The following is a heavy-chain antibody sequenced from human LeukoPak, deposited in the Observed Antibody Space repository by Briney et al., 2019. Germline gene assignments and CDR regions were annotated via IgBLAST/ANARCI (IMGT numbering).Heavy chain of an antibody. CDR1: GFTFSSYA. J-gene: IGHJ4*02. V-gene: IGHV3-23*01. D-gene: IGHD5-18*01. CDR2: ISGSGGST. CDR3: AKGRIQLWAYYFDY. Sequence: GGSLRLSCAASGFTFSSYAMSWVRQAPGKGLEWVSAISGSGGSTYYADSVKGRFTISRDNSKNTLYLQMSSLRAEDTAVYYCAKGRIQLWAYYFDYWGQGTLVTVSS.